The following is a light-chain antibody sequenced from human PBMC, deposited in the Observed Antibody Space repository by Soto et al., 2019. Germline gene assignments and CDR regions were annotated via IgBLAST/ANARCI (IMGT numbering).Light chain of an antibody. CDR3: YSAADNNRV. CDR2: KDS. CDR1: VLAKKY. V-gene: IGLV3-27*01. J-gene: IGLJ2*01. Sequence: SYELTQPSSVSVSPGQTARITCSGDVLAKKYARWFQQKPGQAPVLVIYKDSERPSGIPERFSGSSSGTTVTLTISGAQVEAEADYYCYSAADNNRVFGGGTTLTVL.